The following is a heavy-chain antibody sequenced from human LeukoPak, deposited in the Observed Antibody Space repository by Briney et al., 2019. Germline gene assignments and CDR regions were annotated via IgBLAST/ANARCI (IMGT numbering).Heavy chain of an antibody. CDR3: AKDTITTMGALFDY. J-gene: IGHJ4*02. Sequence: PGGSLRLSCAASGFTVSSNEMSWVRQAPGKGLEWVSAISGSGGSTYYADSVKGRFTISRDNSKNTLYLQMNSLRAEDTAVYYCAKDTITTMGALFDYWGQGTLVTVSS. CDR1: GFTVSSNE. V-gene: IGHV3-23*01. CDR2: ISGSGGST. D-gene: IGHD1-26*01.